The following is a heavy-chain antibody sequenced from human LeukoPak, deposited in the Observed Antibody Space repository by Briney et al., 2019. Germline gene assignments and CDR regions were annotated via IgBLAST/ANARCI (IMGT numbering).Heavy chain of an antibody. V-gene: IGHV4-34*01. D-gene: IGHD2-2*01. CDR1: GGSFSGYY. Sequence: TSETLSLTCAVYGGSFSGYYWSWIRQPPGKGLEWIGEINHSGSTNYNPSLKSRVTISVDTSKNQFSLKLSSVTAADTAVYYCARGLVVVPAAIIGGSYFDYWGQETLVTVSS. J-gene: IGHJ4*02. CDR3: ARGLVVVPAAIIGGSYFDY. CDR2: INHSGST.